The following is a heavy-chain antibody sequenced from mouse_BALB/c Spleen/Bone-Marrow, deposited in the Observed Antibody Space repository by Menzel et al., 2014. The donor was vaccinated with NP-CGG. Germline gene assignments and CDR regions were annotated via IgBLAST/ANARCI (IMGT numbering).Heavy chain of an antibody. CDR3: ARALGDGYYYAMDY. V-gene: IGHV1-69*02. D-gene: IGHD2-3*01. Sequence: VQLQQSGAELVKPGAPVKLSCKASGYTFTSHWMNWVKQRPGRGLEWIGRIDPSDSETHYNQKFKDKATLTVDKSSSTAYIQLSSLTSEDSAVYYCARALGDGYYYAMDYWGQGTSVTVSS. J-gene: IGHJ4*01. CDR1: GYTFTSHW. CDR2: IDPSDSET.